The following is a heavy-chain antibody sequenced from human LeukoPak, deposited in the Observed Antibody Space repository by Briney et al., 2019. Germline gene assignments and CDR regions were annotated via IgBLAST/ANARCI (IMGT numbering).Heavy chain of an antibody. V-gene: IGHV3-30-3*01. CDR3: ARDMDYYGSGSYLEYYYYYGMDV. CDR2: ISYDGSNK. D-gene: IGHD3-10*01. J-gene: IGHJ6*02. Sequence: GGPLRLSCAASGFTFSSYAMHWVRQAPGKGLEWVAVISYDGSNKYYADSVKGRFTISRDNSKNTLYLQMNSLRAEDTAVYYCARDMDYYGSGSYLEYYYYYGMDVWGQGTTVTVSS. CDR1: GFTFSSYA.